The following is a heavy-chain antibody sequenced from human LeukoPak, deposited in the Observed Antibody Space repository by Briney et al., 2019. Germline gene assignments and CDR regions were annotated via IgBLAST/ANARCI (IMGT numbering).Heavy chain of an antibody. V-gene: IGHV4-59*01. CDR3: VLSRGLNSKPDY. CDR1: GGSISNYF. J-gene: IGHJ4*02. Sequence: SETLSLTCTVSGGSISNYFWNWIRQSPGKRLEWIGFVYNGGSTNYNPSLKSRVTMSVDTSKNQFSLKMSYVTAADTAVYYCVLSRGLNSKPDYWGQGILVTVSS. D-gene: IGHD2/OR15-2a*01. CDR2: VYNGGST.